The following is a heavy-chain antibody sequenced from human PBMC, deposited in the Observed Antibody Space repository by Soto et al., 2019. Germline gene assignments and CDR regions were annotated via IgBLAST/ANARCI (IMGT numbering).Heavy chain of an antibody. D-gene: IGHD6-13*01. CDR1: GFTFSSYA. CDR2: IGESGTPT. CDR3: ARAGSSSWYWFDP. J-gene: IGHJ5*02. V-gene: IGHV3-48*01. Sequence: GGSLRLSCAASGFTFSSYAMKWVRQAPGKGLEWVSLIGESGTPTYYADSVKGRFTISRDNAKNSLYLQMNSLRAEDTAVYYCARAGSSSWYWFDPWGQGTLVTVSS.